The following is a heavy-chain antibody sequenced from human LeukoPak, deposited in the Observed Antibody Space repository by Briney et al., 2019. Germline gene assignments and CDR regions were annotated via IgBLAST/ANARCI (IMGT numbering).Heavy chain of an antibody. D-gene: IGHD3-10*01. CDR3: ARVLVRGVKHSFDY. J-gene: IGHJ4*02. CDR1: GYTFTGYY. Sequence: GASVKVSCKASGYTFTGYYMRWVRQAPGQGLEWMGWINPNSGGTNYAQKFQGRVTMTRDTSISTAYMELSRLRSDDTAVYYCARVLVRGVKHSFDYWGQGTLVTVSS. CDR2: INPNSGGT. V-gene: IGHV1-2*02.